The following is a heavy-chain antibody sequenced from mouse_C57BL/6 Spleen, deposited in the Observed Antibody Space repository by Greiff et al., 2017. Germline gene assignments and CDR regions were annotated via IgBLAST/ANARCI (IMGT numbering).Heavy chain of an antibody. CDR2: IDPSDSYT. CDR1: GYTFTSYW. CDR3: AVTAGGYYFDY. J-gene: IGHJ2*01. V-gene: IGHV1-59*01. Sequence: VQLQQPGAELVRPGTSVKLSCKASGYTFTSYWMHWVKQRPGQGLEWIGVIDPSDSYTNYNQKFKGKATLTVDTSSSTAYMQLSSLTSEDSAVYYCAVTAGGYYFDYWGQGTTLTVSS. D-gene: IGHD2-2*01.